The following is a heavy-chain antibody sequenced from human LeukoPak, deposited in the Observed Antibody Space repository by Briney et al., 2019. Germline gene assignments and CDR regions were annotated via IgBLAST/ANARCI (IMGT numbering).Heavy chain of an antibody. V-gene: IGHV3-23*01. CDR1: GFTFSNYA. Sequence: GGSLRLSCAASGFTFSNYAMSWVRQAPGKGLEWVSSLSESGGATYYADSVKGRLTISRDNSKNTLYLQMNSLRAKDTAVYYCAKKGGTLSPGNYFDYWGQGSLVTVSS. J-gene: IGHJ4*02. CDR3: AKKGGTLSPGNYFDY. CDR2: LSESGGAT. D-gene: IGHD3-10*01.